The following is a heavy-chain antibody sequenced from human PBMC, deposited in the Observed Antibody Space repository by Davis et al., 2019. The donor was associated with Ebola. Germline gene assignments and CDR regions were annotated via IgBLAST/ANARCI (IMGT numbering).Heavy chain of an antibody. J-gene: IGHJ5*02. Sequence: PSETLSLTCAVSGGSISSSNWWRWVRQPPGKGLEWIGEIYHSGSTNYNPSLKSRVTISVDKSKNQFSLKLSSVTAADTAVYYCASSPIAAAGIGRWFDPWGQGTLVTVSS. CDR1: GGSISSSNW. CDR3: ASSPIAAAGIGRWFDP. CDR2: IYHSGST. D-gene: IGHD6-13*01. V-gene: IGHV4-4*02.